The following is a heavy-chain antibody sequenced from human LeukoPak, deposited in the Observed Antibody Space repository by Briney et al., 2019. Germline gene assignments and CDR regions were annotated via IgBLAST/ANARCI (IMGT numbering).Heavy chain of an antibody. D-gene: IGHD1-26*01. J-gene: IGHJ4*02. CDR1: GFTVSGDY. CDR3: AREGPGIVGATFDY. CDR2: IYSGGST. V-gene: IGHV3-66*02. Sequence: GGSLRLSCAASGFTVSGDYMSWVRQAPGKGLEWVSVIYSGGSTYYADSVKGRFTISRDNSKNTLYLQMNSLRAEDTAVYYCAREGPGIVGATFDYWGQGTLVTVSS.